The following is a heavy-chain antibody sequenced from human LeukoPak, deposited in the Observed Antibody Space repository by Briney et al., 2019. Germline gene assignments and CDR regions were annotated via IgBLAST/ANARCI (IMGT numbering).Heavy chain of an antibody. V-gene: IGHV1-46*01. CDR3: ARDVVDTAMPLPNWFDP. D-gene: IGHD5-18*01. CDR1: VYTFTSYY. Sequence: ASVKVSCKACVYTFTSYYMHWVRQAPGQGLEWMGIINPSGGSTNYAQKFQGRVTLTRDTSTSTVYMGLSSLRPQDTAVYYCARDVVDTAMPLPNWFDPWGREPWSPSPQ. CDR2: INPSGGST. J-gene: IGHJ5*02.